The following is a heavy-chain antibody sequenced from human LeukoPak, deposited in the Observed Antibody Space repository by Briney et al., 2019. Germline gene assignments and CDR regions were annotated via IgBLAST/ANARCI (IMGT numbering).Heavy chain of an antibody. V-gene: IGHV4-38-2*01. CDR3: ARRDIVPDY. J-gene: IGHJ4*02. D-gene: IGHD2-2*01. CDR2: IYHRGST. Sequence: SETLSLTCAVSGYSISSGYYWGWIRQPPGKGLEWIGSIYHRGSTYYNPSLKSRVTISVDTSKNQFSLKLSSVTAADTAVYYCARRDIVPDYWGQGTLVTLSS. CDR1: GYSISSGYY.